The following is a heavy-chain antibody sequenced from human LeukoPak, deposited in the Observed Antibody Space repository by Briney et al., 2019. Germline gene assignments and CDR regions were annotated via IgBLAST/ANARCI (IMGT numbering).Heavy chain of an antibody. D-gene: IGHD1-26*01. J-gene: IGHJ3*02. CDR3: AKFTSYSGNLDAFDI. Sequence: GGSLRLSCAASGFTFSSYSMNWVRQAPGKGLEWVSYISSSSSTIYYADSVKGRFTISRDNSKNTLYLQMNSLRAEDTAVYYCAKFTSYSGNLDAFDIWGQGTMVTVSS. CDR1: GFTFSSYS. V-gene: IGHV3-48*01. CDR2: ISSSSSTI.